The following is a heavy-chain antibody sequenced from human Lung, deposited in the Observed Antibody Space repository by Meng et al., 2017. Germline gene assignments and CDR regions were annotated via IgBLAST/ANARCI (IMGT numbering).Heavy chain of an antibody. CDR1: GVCYRYYY. V-gene: IGHV4-34*01. CDR2: INHSGST. J-gene: IGHJ4*02. D-gene: IGHD4-11*01. CDR3: ARGPTTMAHDFDY. Sequence: QVHPQQWGAGLLKPSGTRCLTCFCSGVCYRYYYWSWIRQPPGKGLEWIGEINHSGSTNYNQSLESRATISVDTSQNNLSLKLSSVTAADSAVYYCARGPTTMAHDFDYWGQGTLVTVSS.